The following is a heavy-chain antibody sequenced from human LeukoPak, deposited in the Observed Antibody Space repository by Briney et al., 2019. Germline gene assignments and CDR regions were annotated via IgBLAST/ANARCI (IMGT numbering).Heavy chain of an antibody. CDR3: ARHLQLERPYYYYGTDV. J-gene: IGHJ6*04. CDR1: GFTFSRYW. D-gene: IGHD1-1*01. CDR2: IKQDGSEK. V-gene: IGHV3-7*03. Sequence: GGSLRLSCAASGFTFSRYWMSWVRQAPGKGLEWVANIKQDGSEKYYVDSVKGRFTISRDNAKNSLYLQMNSLRAEDTAVYYCARHLQLERPYYYYGTDVWGKGTTVTVSS.